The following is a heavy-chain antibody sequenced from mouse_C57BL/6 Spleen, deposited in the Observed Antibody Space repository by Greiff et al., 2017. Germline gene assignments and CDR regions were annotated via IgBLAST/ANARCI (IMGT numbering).Heavy chain of an antibody. D-gene: IGHD2-3*01. Sequence: VQLQQSGAELARPGASVKLSCKASGYTFTSYGISWVKQRTGQGLEWIGEIYPRSGNTYYNEKFKGKATLTADKSSSTAYMELRSLTSEDSAVYFCAAIYDGPAWFAYWGQGTLVTVSA. CDR1: GYTFTSYG. CDR2: IYPRSGNT. V-gene: IGHV1-81*01. CDR3: AAIYDGPAWFAY. J-gene: IGHJ3*01.